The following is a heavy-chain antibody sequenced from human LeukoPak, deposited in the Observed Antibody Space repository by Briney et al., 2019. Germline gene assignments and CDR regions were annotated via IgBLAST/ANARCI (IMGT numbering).Heavy chain of an antibody. CDR1: EFTFNRYW. CDR2: IKHDGSEA. Sequence: GGSLRLSCAASEFTFNRYWMSWVRQAPGKGLQWVANIKHDGSEAHYVDSVKGRFTISRDNAKSTLSLQLNSLNVDDTGVYFCTRDALFGSGRTHLDFWSQGTLVSVSS. V-gene: IGHV3-7*04. D-gene: IGHD3-10*01. CDR3: TRDALFGSGRTHLDF. J-gene: IGHJ4*02.